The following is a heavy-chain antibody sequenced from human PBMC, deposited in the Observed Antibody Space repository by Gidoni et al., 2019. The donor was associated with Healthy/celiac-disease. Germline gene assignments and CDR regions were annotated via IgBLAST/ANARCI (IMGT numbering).Heavy chain of an antibody. CDR2: IYYSGST. CDR3: ARFKDYYDAFDI. CDR1: GGSISRYY. J-gene: IGHJ3*02. D-gene: IGHD1-26*01. Sequence: QVQLQESGSGLVKPSETLSLTCPASGGSISRYYWSWIRQPPGKGLEWIGYIYYSGSTNYNPSLKSRVTISVDTSKNQFSLKLSSVTAADTAVYYCARFKDYYDAFDIWGQGTMVTVSS. V-gene: IGHV4-59*01.